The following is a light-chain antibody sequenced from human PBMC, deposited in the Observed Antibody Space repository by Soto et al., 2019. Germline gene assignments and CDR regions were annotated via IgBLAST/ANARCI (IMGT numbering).Light chain of an antibody. CDR3: ATWDDSLKGRV. J-gene: IGLJ3*02. CDR1: SSNIESKT. Sequence: QSVLTQPPSATGTPGQRVTISCAGSSSNIESKTVNWYQHLPGTAPKLLIYSNNQRPSGVHDRFSGSKSDTSASLAISGLQSEQEANYNCATWDDSLKGRVFGEGTSSPS. V-gene: IGLV1-44*01. CDR2: SNN.